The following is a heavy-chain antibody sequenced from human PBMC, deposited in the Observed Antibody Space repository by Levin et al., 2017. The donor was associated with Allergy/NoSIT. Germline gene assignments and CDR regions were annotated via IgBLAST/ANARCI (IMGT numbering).Heavy chain of an antibody. V-gene: IGHV3-23*01. D-gene: IGHD3-22*01. Sequence: GESLKISCAASGFTFSSYAMSWVRQAPGKGLEWVSAISGSGGSTYYADSVKGRFTISRDNSKNTLYLQMNSLRAEDTAVYYCARKWSVYYDSSGYLRSPLDYWGQGTLVTVSS. CDR1: GFTFSSYA. CDR3: ARKWSVYYDSSGYLRSPLDY. CDR2: ISGSGGST. J-gene: IGHJ4*02.